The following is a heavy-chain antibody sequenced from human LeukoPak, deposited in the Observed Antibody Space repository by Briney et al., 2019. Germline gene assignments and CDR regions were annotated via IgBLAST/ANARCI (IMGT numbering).Heavy chain of an antibody. CDR1: GGTFSSYA. D-gene: IGHD3-9*01. CDR3: ARAGDWFPFDY. Sequence: SVKVSFKASGGTFSSYAISWVRQAPGQGLGWMGRIIPILGIANYAQKFQGRVTSTADKATSTAYMELSSLRSEDTAVYYCARAGDWFPFDYWGQGTLVTVSS. V-gene: IGHV1-69*04. J-gene: IGHJ4*02. CDR2: IIPILGIA.